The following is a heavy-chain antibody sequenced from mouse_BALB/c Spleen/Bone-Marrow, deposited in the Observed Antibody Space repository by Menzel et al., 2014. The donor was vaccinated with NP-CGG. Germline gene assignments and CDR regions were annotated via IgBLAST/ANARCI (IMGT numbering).Heavy chain of an antibody. CDR2: ISSYYGDA. CDR3: ARSGKVRNAMDY. CDR1: GYTFTDYA. V-gene: IGHV1S137*01. D-gene: IGHD2-14*01. J-gene: IGHJ4*01. Sequence: VQLQQSGAELVRPGVSVKISCEGSGYTFTDYAVHWVKQSHTKSLEWIGLISSYYGDATYNQKFKSKATMTVDKSSSTAFLELARLTSEDSAIYYCARSGKVRNAMDYWGQGTSVTVSS.